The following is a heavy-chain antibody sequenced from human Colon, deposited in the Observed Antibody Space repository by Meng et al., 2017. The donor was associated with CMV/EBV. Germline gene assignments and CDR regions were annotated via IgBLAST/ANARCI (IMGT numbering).Heavy chain of an antibody. D-gene: IGHD3-3*01. CDR1: GYTFNGYF. Sequence: QVQRVQSGAEVKEPGASVKVPCKTSGYTFNGYFMHCVRQAPGQGREWMGWINPVTGDTSYAQKFQVRVTMTRDTSISTAYMELSSLRSDDTAVYYCATFGGDFNYWGQGTLVTVSS. J-gene: IGHJ4*02. CDR2: INPVTGDT. CDR3: ATFGGDFNY. V-gene: IGHV1-2*02.